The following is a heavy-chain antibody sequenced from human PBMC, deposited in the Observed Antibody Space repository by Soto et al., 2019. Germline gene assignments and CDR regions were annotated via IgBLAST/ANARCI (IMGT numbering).Heavy chain of an antibody. V-gene: IGHV3-15*01. CDR3: ATRPIVWGIDPGY. Sequence: EVQLVESGGGLVEPGGSLRLSCAASGFTFNHAWMSGVRQAPGKWLEWVGRIKSKTDGGTTDYTAPLKGRCTISRDDSKNTVFLQMSSLRTEDTAVYYCATRPIVWGIDPGYWGQGTLVTVSS. D-gene: IGHD2-21*01. J-gene: IGHJ4*02. CDR1: GFTFNHAW. CDR2: IKSKTDGGTT.